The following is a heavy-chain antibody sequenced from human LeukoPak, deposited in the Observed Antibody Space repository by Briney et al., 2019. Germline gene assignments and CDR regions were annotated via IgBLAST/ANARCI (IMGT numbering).Heavy chain of an antibody. J-gene: IGHJ4*02. CDR1: GGTFSSYA. CDR2: IIPIFGTA. V-gene: IGHV1-69*01. CDR3: AGGSDHIVVVTAITY. D-gene: IGHD2-21*02. Sequence: SVKVSCKASGGTFSSYAISWVRQAPGQGLEWMGGIIPIFGTANYAQKFQGGVTITADESTSTAYMELSSLRSEDTAVYYCAGGSDHIVVVTAITYWGQGTLVTVAS.